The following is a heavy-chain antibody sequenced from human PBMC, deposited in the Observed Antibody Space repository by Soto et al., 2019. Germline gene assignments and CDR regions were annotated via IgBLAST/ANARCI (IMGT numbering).Heavy chain of an antibody. CDR3: ARDTLNEQWHWDFDY. J-gene: IGHJ4*02. Sequence: QVQLVQSGAEVKKPGASVKVSCKASGYTFTSYGISWVRQAPGQGLEWMGWISAYNGNTNYAQKLQGRVTMTADTSTSTAYMELRSLRSDDTAVYYCARDTLNEQWHWDFDYWGQGTLVTVSS. V-gene: IGHV1-18*01. CDR2: ISAYNGNT. CDR1: GYTFTSYG. D-gene: IGHD6-19*01.